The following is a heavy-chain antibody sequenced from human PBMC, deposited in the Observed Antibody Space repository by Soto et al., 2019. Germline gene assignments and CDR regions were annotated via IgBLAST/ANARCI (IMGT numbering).Heavy chain of an antibody. D-gene: IGHD1-26*01. CDR1: GGSISSYY. V-gene: IGHV4-59*08. Sequence: QVQLQESGPGLVKPSETLSLTCTVSGGSISSYYWSWIRQPPGKGLEWIGYIYYSGSTNYNPSLKSRATISVDTSKNQFSLKLSSVTAADTAVYYCARRGGALGYYYYGMDVWGQGTTVTVSS. CDR2: IYYSGST. CDR3: ARRGGALGYYYYGMDV. J-gene: IGHJ6*02.